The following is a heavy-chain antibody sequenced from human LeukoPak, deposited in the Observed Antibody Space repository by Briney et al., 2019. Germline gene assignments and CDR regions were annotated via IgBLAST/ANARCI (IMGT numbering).Heavy chain of an antibody. CDR2: INPYSGGT. CDR1: GYTFTCYY. CDR3: AREGLSYCGGDCYSNAFHI. V-gene: IGHV1-2*02. J-gene: IGHJ3*02. Sequence: ASVKVSCKASGYTFTCYYMHWVRQAPGQGLEWMGWINPYSGGTNYAQKFQGRVTMTRDTSISTAYMELNTLRSDDMAVYYCAREGLSYCGGDCYSNAFHIWGQGTMVTVSS. D-gene: IGHD2-21*02.